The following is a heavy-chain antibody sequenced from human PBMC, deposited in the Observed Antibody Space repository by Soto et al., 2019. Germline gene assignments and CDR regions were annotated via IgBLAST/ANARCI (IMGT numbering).Heavy chain of an antibody. CDR3: ARDQQSIAVAGRVWFDP. D-gene: IGHD6-19*01. Sequence: QVQLVQSGAEVKKPGASVKVSCKASGYTFTSYGISWVRQAPGQGLEWMGWISAYNGNTNYAQKLQGRVTMTTDTSTSTAYMELRSRRSDDTAVYYCARDQQSIAVAGRVWFDPWGQGTLVTVSS. CDR2: ISAYNGNT. J-gene: IGHJ5*02. CDR1: GYTFTSYG. V-gene: IGHV1-18*01.